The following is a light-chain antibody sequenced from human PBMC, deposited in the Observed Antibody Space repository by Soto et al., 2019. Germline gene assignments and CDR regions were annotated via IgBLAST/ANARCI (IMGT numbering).Light chain of an antibody. CDR1: QSIGTW. CDR3: QQYDTYSWT. CDR2: KAS. J-gene: IGKJ1*01. V-gene: IGKV1-5*03. Sequence: DIQMTQSPSTLSASVGDRVTITCRASQSIGTWLAWYQQKPGTPPNLLIYKASSLESGVPSRFSGGGSGTEFTLTISSLQPDDFATYFCQQYDTYSWTFGQGTKVEIK.